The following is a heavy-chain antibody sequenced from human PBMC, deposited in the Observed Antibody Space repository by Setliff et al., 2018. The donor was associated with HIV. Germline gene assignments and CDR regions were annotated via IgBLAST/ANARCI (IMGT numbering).Heavy chain of an antibody. CDR2: IYYSGST. CDR1: GGSISSSSYY. CDR3: AKVHQRLWMDY. J-gene: IGHJ4*02. V-gene: IGHV4-39*07. Sequence: LSLTCTVSGGSISSSSYYWGWIRQPPGKGLEWIGYIYYSGSTYYNPSLKSRVIISLDTSKNHLSLKLRSVTAADTAVYYCAKVHQRLWMDYWGQGALVTVSS. D-gene: IGHD3-10*01.